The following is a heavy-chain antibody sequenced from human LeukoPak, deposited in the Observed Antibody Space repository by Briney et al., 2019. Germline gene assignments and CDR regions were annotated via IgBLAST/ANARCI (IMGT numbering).Heavy chain of an antibody. D-gene: IGHD5-18*01. CDR3: TTDRGYSST. Sequence: GGSLRLSCAASGFTFSNYAMSWVRQAPGKGLEWVSVISGSGGSTYYADSVKGRFTISRDNSKNTLYLQMNSLRAEDTAVYYCTTDRGYSSTWGQGTLVTVSS. V-gene: IGHV3-23*01. J-gene: IGHJ4*02. CDR1: GFTFSNYA. CDR2: ISGSGGST.